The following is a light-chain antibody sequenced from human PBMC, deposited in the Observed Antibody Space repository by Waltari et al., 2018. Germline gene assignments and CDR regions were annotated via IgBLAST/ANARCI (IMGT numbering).Light chain of an antibody. J-gene: IGKJ3*01. V-gene: IGKV3-11*01. CDR1: QSVGSY. Sequence: EIVLTQSPATLSLSPGERATLSCRASQSVGSYLAWYQQKPGQAPRLLIYDASKRATGTPARFSGSGSGTDFSLSISSLEPEDFGVYYCQQRSNWPPIFTFGPGTKVDIK. CDR2: DAS. CDR3: QQRSNWPPIFT.